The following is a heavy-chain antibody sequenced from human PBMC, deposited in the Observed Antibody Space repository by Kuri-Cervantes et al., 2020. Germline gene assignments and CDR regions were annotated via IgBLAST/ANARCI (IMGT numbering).Heavy chain of an antibody. J-gene: IGHJ4*02. CDR2: ISYDGTNQ. D-gene: IGHD3-9*01. CDR1: GFTFSSYG. CDR3: AKDLVDDILTGICHY. V-gene: IGHV3-30*18. Sequence: GESLKISCAASGFTFSSYGIHWVRQAPGKGLEWVAFISYDGTNQYYVDSVKGRFTISRGNSKNTVYLQMDSLRADDTAVYYCAKDLVDDILTGICHYWGQGTLVTVSS.